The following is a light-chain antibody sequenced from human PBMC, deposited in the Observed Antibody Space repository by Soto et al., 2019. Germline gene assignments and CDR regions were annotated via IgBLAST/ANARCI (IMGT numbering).Light chain of an antibody. V-gene: IGKV1-39*01. CDR3: QQYNSYWM. CDR1: QSIIIY. Sequence: DIEITQSPSYLSSSVADIVTITCRASQSIIIYLNWYQQKPGKAPKLLIYAASSLQSGVPSRFSGSGSGTDFTLTISSLQPEEFATYYCQQYNSYWMFGQGTKVDI. J-gene: IGKJ1*01. CDR2: AAS.